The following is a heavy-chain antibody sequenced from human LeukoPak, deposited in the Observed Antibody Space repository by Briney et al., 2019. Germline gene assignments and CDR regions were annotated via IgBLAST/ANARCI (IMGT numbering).Heavy chain of an antibody. J-gene: IGHJ4*02. V-gene: IGHV4-59*01. CDR3: ASSVAGTGVYYFDY. Sequence: SETLSLTCTVSGGSISSYYWSWIPQPPGKGLEWIGYIYYSGSTNYNPSLKSRVTISVDTSKNQFSLKLSSVTAADTAVYYCASSVAGTGVYYFDYWGQGTLVTVSS. D-gene: IGHD6-19*01. CDR2: IYYSGST. CDR1: GGSISSYY.